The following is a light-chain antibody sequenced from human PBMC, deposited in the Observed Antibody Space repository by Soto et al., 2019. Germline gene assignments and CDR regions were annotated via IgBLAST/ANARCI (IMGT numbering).Light chain of an antibody. J-gene: IGKJ2*01. CDR1: QSVSSN. V-gene: IGKV3-15*01. CDR3: QYYNNWYT. Sequence: EIVMTQSPATLSVSPGERATLSCRASQSVSSNLAWYQQKPGQAPRLLIFGASTRATGIPARFSASGSGTEFTLTISSLQSEDFAVYYCQYYNNWYTFGQGTKLEIK. CDR2: GAS.